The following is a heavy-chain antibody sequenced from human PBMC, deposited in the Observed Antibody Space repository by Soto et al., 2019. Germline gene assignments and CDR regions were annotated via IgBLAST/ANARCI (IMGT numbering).Heavy chain of an antibody. V-gene: IGHV3-13*01. Sequence: PXGSLRLSCAASGFTLSSYDIHWVRQATGKGLDWVAGIDTAGDTYYSDSVKGRFTISRENDKKSLYLQMNSLRAEDTAMYFCVREGLCSGGACYDPWGQGTQVT. J-gene: IGHJ5*02. D-gene: IGHD2-15*01. CDR3: VREGLCSGGACYDP. CDR2: IDTAGDT. CDR1: GFTLSSYD.